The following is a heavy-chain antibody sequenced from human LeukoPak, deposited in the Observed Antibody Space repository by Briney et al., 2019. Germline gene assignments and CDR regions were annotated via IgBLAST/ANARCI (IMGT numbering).Heavy chain of an antibody. Sequence: GGSLRLSCAASGFTVSSDYMSWVRQAPGKGLEWVSAISGSGGSTYCADSVKGRFTISRDNSKNTLYLQMNSLRAEDTAVYYCAKGYTDYFDYWGQGTLVTVSS. CDR3: AKGYTDYFDY. V-gene: IGHV3-23*01. D-gene: IGHD3-16*02. J-gene: IGHJ4*02. CDR1: GFTVSSDY. CDR2: ISGSGGST.